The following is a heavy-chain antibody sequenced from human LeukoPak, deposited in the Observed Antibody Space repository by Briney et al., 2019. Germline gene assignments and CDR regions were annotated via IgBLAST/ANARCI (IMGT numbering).Heavy chain of an antibody. CDR3: ARGRLLYYYGSGSYYGTYFDY. D-gene: IGHD3-10*01. V-gene: IGHV4-59*12. CDR1: GASISGYY. Sequence: SETLSLTCSVSGASISGYYWSWIRQPPGKGLEWFGHIYYSGSTTYNPSLKSRVTISVDTSKNQFSLKLSSVTAADTAVYYCARGRLLYYYGSGSYYGTYFDYWGQGTLVTVSS. CDR2: IYYSGST. J-gene: IGHJ4*02.